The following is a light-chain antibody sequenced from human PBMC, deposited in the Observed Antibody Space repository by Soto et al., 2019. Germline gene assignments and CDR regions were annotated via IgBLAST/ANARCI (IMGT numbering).Light chain of an antibody. CDR2: GNS. J-gene: IGLJ6*01. V-gene: IGLV1-40*01. Sequence: QSVLTQPPSVSGAPGQRVTISCTGSSSNIGAGYDVHWYQQLPGTAPKLLIYGNSNRPSGVPDRFSGSKSGTSASLAITGLQAEDEADYSCQSYDSSQSWVFGSGTQLTVL. CDR1: SSNIGAGYD. CDR3: QSYDSSQSWV.